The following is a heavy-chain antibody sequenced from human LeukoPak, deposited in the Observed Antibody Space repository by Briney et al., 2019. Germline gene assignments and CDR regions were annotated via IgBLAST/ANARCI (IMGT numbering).Heavy chain of an antibody. V-gene: IGHV1-69*04. CDR2: IIPILGIA. D-gene: IGHD1-26*01. Sequence: SVKVSCKASGYTFTSYYMHWVRQAPGQGLEWMGRIIPILGIANYAQKFQGRVTITADKSTSTAYMELSSLRSEDTAVYYCARDLRLWELVYWGQGTLVTVSS. J-gene: IGHJ4*02. CDR3: ARDLRLWELVY. CDR1: GYTFTSYY.